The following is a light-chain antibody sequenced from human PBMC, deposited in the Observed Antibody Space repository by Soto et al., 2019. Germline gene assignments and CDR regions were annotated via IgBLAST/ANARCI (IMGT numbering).Light chain of an antibody. J-gene: IGKJ3*01. Sequence: DIQVTQSPSSLSASVGDRVTITCRASQSISSYLNWYQQKPGKAPKLLIYAASSLQSGVPSRFSGSGSGTDFTLTISSLQPEDFATYYCHQSYSTLFTFGPGPKVDIK. V-gene: IGKV1-39*01. CDR3: HQSYSTLFT. CDR2: AAS. CDR1: QSISSY.